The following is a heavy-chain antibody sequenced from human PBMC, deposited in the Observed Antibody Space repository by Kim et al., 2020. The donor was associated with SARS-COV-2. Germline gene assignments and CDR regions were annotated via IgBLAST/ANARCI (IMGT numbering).Heavy chain of an antibody. D-gene: IGHD3-3*01. CDR3: ARDSAITIFGVVIINYYYGMDV. CDR1: GFTFSSYA. CDR2: ISSNGGST. V-gene: IGHV3-64*01. J-gene: IGHJ6*02. Sequence: GGSLRLSCAASGFTFSSYAMHWVHQAPGKGLEYVSAISSNGGSTYYANSVKGRFTISRDNSKNTLYLQMGSLRAEDMAVYYCARDSAITIFGVVIINYYYGMDVWGQGTTVTVSS.